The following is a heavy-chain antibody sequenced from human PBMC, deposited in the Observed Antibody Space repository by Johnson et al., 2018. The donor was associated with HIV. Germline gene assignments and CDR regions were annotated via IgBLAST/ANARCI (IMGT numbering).Heavy chain of an antibody. V-gene: IGHV3-74*01. D-gene: IGHD1-7*01. J-gene: IGHJ3*02. CDR2: ISSDGTDT. CDR3: ARDGTTTYAFDI. Sequence: VQLVESGGGLVQPGGSLVLSCASSGFTFNNYWMHWVRQAPGQGLVWVSRISSDGTDTYYADSVKGRFTIYRDNSKNTLYLQMNSLRAEDTAVYYCARDGTTTYAFDIWGQGTMVTVSS. CDR1: GFTFNNYW.